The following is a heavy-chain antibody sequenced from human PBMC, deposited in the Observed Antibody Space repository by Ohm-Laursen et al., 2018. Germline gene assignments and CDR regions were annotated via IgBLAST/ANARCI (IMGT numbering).Heavy chain of an antibody. CDR3: ARELYGGDYDYYYGMDV. CDR2: INPNSGGT. D-gene: IGHD4-17*01. CDR1: GYTFTGYY. J-gene: IGHJ6*02. V-gene: IGHV1-2*02. Sequence: AASVKVSCKASGYTFTGYYMHWVRQAPGQGLEWMGWINPNSGGTNYAQKFQGRVTMTRDTSISTAYMELSRLRSDDTAVYYCARELYGGDYDYYYGMDVWGQGTTVTVSS.